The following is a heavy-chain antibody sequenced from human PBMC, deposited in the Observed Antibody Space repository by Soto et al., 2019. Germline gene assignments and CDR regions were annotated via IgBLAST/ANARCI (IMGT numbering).Heavy chain of an antibody. CDR3: ARGQRFPDWFDP. J-gene: IGHJ5*02. D-gene: IGHD3-3*01. CDR2: VYSIGGT. CDR1: GGSMTSYY. Sequence: SETLSLTCTVSGGSMTSYYWTCIRQPAGKGLEWIGRVYSIGGTHYNPSLKARVTIPIDTSKNQSSLRLLSVPHANTPVYFCARGQRFPDWFDPWGQGTLVTVSS. V-gene: IGHV4-4*07.